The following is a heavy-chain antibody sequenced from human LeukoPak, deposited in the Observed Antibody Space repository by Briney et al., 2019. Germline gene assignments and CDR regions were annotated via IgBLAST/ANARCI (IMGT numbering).Heavy chain of an antibody. CDR1: GYTFTSYG. CDR3: ARVWGGYDYYYYYGMDV. J-gene: IGHJ6*02. D-gene: IGHD5-12*01. Sequence: ASVKVSCKASGYTFTSYGISWVRQAPGQGLEWMGWISAYNGNTNYAQKLQGRVTMTTDTSTSTAYMELRSLRSDDTAVYYCARVWGGYDYYYYYGMDVWGQGTLVTVSS. V-gene: IGHV1-18*01. CDR2: ISAYNGNT.